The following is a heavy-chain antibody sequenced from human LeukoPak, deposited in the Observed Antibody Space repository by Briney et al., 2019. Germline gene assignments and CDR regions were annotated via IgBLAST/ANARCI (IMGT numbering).Heavy chain of an antibody. V-gene: IGHV4-34*01. CDR3: ARAQKAGLITFGGVPFDP. D-gene: IGHD3-16*01. J-gene: IGHJ5*02. CDR1: GGSFSGYY. Sequence: PSETLTLTCAVYGGSFSGYYWSWIRQPPGKGLEWIGEINHSGSTNYNPSLKSRVTISVDTSKNQFSLKLSSVTAADTAVYYCARAQKAGLITFGGVPFDPWGQGTLVTVSS. CDR2: INHSGST.